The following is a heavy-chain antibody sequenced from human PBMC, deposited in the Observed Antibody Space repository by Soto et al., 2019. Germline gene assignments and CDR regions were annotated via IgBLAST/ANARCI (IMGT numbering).Heavy chain of an antibody. CDR3: ARQLMVYAPFDY. V-gene: IGHV3-21*01. Sequence: GGSLRLSCAASGFTFSNAWMSWVRQAPGKGLEWVSSISSSSSYIYYADSVKGRFTISRDNAKNSLYLQMNSLRAEDTAVYYCARQLMVYAPFDYWGQGTLVTVSS. CDR2: ISSSSSYI. J-gene: IGHJ4*02. D-gene: IGHD2-8*01. CDR1: GFTFSNAW.